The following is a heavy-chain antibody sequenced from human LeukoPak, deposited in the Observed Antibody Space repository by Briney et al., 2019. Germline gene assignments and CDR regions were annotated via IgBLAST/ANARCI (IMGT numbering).Heavy chain of an antibody. V-gene: IGHV4-61*01. J-gene: IGHJ4*02. CDR2: IYYSGST. CDR3: AREREERGYSYGYNY. Sequence: SETLSLTCTVSGGSVSSGSYHWSWIRQPPGKGLEWIGYIYYSGSTNYNPSLKSRVTISVDTSKNQFSLKLSSVTAADTAVYYCAREREERGYSYGYNYWGQGTLVTVSS. CDR1: GGSVSSGSYH. D-gene: IGHD5-18*01.